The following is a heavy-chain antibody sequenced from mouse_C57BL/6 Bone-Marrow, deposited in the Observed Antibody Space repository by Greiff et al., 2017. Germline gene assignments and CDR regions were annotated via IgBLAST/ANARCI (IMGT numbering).Heavy chain of an antibody. Sequence: QVQLQQPGAELVRPGTSVKLSCKASGYTFTSYWMHWVKQRPGQGLEWIGVIDPSDSYTNYNQKFKGKATLTVDTSSSTAYMQLSSLTSEDSAVYYCARRRGQGYWGQGTTRTVSS. CDR3: ARRRGQGY. J-gene: IGHJ2*01. D-gene: IGHD3-3*01. CDR1: GYTFTSYW. V-gene: IGHV1-59*01. CDR2: IDPSDSYT.